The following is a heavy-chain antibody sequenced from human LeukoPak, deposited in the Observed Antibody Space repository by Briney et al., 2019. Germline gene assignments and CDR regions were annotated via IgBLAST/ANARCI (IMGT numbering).Heavy chain of an antibody. CDR1: GFTFSSYW. CDR2: IKQDGSEK. V-gene: IGHV3-7*01. D-gene: IGHD3-22*01. Sequence: PGGSLRLSCAASGFTFSSYWMSWVRQAPGKGLEWVANIKQDGSEKYYVDSVKGRFTISRDNAKNSLYLQMNSLRAEDTAVYYRARDWYDSSGYYFYYFDYWGQGTLVTVSS. J-gene: IGHJ4*02. CDR3: ARDWYDSSGYYFYYFDY.